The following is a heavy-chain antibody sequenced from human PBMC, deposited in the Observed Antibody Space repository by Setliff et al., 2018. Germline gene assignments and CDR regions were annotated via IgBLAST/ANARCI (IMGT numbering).Heavy chain of an antibody. V-gene: IGHV4-34*01. CDR1: GGGGSFSAYY. CDR2: ISPGGST. CDR3: ATPGFCSAGSCYSFDD. Sequence: PSETLSLTCGVSGGGGSFSAYYWSWIRQPPGKGLEWIGEISPGGSTIYNPSLRSRVTMSVDTAKNRFSLNLTSVTAADTAVYYCATPGFCSAGSCYSFDDWGQGALVTVSS. J-gene: IGHJ4*02. D-gene: IGHD6-19*01.